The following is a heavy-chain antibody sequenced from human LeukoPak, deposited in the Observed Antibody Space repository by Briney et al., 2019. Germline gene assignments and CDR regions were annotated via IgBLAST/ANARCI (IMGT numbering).Heavy chain of an antibody. CDR1: GFIFSSYR. J-gene: IGHJ5*02. V-gene: IGHV3-21*01. CDR3: ARTATAYCGGDCLGPFDP. Sequence: GGSLRLSCAASGFIFSSYRMNWVRQAPGKGLEWVSSISSSSSYIYYADSVKGRFTISRDNAKNSLHLQMNSLRVEDTAVYYCARTATAYCGGDCLGPFDPWGQGTLVTVSS. CDR2: ISSSSSYI. D-gene: IGHD2-21*02.